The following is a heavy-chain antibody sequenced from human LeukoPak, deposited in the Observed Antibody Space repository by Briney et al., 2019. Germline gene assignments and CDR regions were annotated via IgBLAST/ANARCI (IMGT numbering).Heavy chain of an antibody. J-gene: IGHJ4*02. CDR1: GFTFSGFW. V-gene: IGHV3-7*01. CDR3: TRNGRSLDY. D-gene: IGHD2-15*01. Sequence: GGSLRLSCAASGFTFSGFWMSWVRQAPGKGLERVANIKVDGSEKNYVDSVRGRFTISRDNAKNSLYLQMNSLRAEDTAVYYCTRNGRSLDYWGQGTLVTVSS. CDR2: IKVDGSEK.